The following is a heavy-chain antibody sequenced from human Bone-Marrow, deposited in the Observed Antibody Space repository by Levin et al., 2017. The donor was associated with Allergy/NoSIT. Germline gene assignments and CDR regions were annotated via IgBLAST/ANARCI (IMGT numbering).Heavy chain of an antibody. Sequence: LSLTCAASGFTFNTYTMHWVRQAPGKGLEWVSSISGSSSYLYYTDSVKGRFTISRDNARDSLYLQLNSLRAEDTALYYCARETLTGTYVPFDYWGQGTLVTVSS. CDR1: GFTFNTYT. CDR2: ISGSSSYL. V-gene: IGHV3-21*01. J-gene: IGHJ4*02. CDR3: ARETLTGTYVPFDY. D-gene: IGHD3-9*01.